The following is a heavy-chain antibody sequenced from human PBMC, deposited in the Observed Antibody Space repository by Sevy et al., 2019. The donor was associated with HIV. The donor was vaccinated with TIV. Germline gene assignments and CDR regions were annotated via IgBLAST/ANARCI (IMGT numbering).Heavy chain of an antibody. J-gene: IGHJ4*02. V-gene: IGHV3-21*01. CDR3: ATGKVNYYDSSFARV. CDR1: GFTFSSYS. D-gene: IGHD3-22*01. CDR2: ISSSSSYI. Sequence: GGSLRLSCAASGFTFSSYSMNWVRQAPGKGLEWVSSISSSSSYIYYADSVMGRFTISRDNAKNSLYLQMNSLRAEDTAVYYCATGKVNYYDSSFARVWGQGTLVTVSS.